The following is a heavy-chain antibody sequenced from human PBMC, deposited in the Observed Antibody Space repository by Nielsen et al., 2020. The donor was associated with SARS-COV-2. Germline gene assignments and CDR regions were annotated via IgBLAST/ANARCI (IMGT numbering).Heavy chain of an antibody. CDR2: ISESGGAT. CDR3: AKHEGED. V-gene: IGHV3-23*01. Sequence: ESLKISCVASGFSFSNYVMNWVRQAPGKGLEWVSAISESGGATYYTDSVKGRFTISRDNSRNTLYLEMNSLRADDTAVYYCAKHEGEDWGQGTLVTVSS. J-gene: IGHJ4*02. D-gene: IGHD3-10*01. CDR1: GFSFSNYV.